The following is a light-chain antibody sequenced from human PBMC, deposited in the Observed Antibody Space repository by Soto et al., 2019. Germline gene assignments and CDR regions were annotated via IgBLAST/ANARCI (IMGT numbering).Light chain of an antibody. Sequence: EIVVTQSPLSLPVILGEPASISCRSTQSLLHSNGFNYLAWYLQRPGQSPQLLIYMASSRASGVPDRFSGSGSGTDFTLTITRVEAEDVGIYYCMQAVQTPWSFGQGTNVDIK. V-gene: IGKV2-28*01. J-gene: IGKJ1*01. CDR2: MAS. CDR1: QSLLHSNGFNY. CDR3: MQAVQTPWS.